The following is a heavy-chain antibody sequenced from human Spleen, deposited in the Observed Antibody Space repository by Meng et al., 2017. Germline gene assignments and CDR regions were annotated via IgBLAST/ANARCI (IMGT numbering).Heavy chain of an antibody. Sequence: QVQLQQWGAGLLKPSETLSLTCAVYGGSFSGYYWSWIRQPPGKGLEWIGEINHSGSTNYNPSLKSRVTISLDTSKNQFFLNLSSMTAADTAVYYCARAVGTTFGYWGQGTLVTVSS. CDR1: GGSFSGYY. D-gene: IGHD1-1*01. V-gene: IGHV4-34*01. J-gene: IGHJ4*02. CDR2: INHSGST. CDR3: ARAVGTTFGY.